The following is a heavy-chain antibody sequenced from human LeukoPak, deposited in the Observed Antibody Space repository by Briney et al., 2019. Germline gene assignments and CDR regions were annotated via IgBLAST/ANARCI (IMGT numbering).Heavy chain of an antibody. CDR1: GGSISSGGYS. CDR3: ARALGIVEAFDI. J-gene: IGHJ3*02. D-gene: IGHD7-27*01. CDR2: IYHSGST. Sequence: PSETLSLTCAVSGGSISSGGYSWSWIRQPPGKGLEWIGYIYHSGSTYYNPSLKSRVTISVDRSKNQFPLKLSSVTAADTAVYYCARALGIVEAFDIWGQGTMVTVSS. V-gene: IGHV4-30-2*01.